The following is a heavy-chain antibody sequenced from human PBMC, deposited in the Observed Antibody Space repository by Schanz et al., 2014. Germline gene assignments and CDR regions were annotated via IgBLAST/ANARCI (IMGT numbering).Heavy chain of an antibody. V-gene: IGHV3-30*04. Sequence: QVQLEESGGGVVQPGGSLRLSCVASGFSFSGFAVHWVRQAPGKGLEWVSIVSHDGFTKHYADSVRGRFTLSRGKSKNSVYLQMNSMRSEDTALYFCATDYSGGGCHIWGQGKMVTVSS. J-gene: IGHJ3*02. D-gene: IGHD6-19*01. CDR2: VSHDGFTK. CDR3: ATDYSGGGCHI. CDR1: GFSFSGFA.